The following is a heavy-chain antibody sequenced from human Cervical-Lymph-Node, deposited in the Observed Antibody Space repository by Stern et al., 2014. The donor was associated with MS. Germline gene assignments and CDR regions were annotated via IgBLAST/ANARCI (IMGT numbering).Heavy chain of an antibody. V-gene: IGHV5-51*01. CDR1: GDSFNSYH. J-gene: IGHJ6*02. D-gene: IGHD2-15*01. CDR3: ARGVQVVGSVDNLVVSAMDV. Sequence: EVQLVQSGAEVKKPGESLKISCKGSGDSFNSYHIAWVRQMPGKGLEWMGVIYPGDSDTRYSPSFLGQVTISADQSISTAYLQWSSLEASDTAMYYCARGVQVVGSVDNLVVSAMDVWGQGTTVTVS. CDR2: IYPGDSDT.